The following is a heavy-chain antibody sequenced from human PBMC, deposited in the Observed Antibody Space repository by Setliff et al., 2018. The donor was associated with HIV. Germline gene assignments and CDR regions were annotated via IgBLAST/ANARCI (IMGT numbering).Heavy chain of an antibody. CDR1: GYTFTSYG. J-gene: IGHJ4*02. V-gene: IGHV1-18*01. CDR3: ARDGAPYYYGSGRWGGY. D-gene: IGHD3-10*01. CDR2: ISAYNGNT. Sequence: ASVKVSCKASGYTFTSYGISWVRQAPGQGLEWMGWISAYNGNTNYAQKLQGRVTMTTDTSTSTAYMELRSLRSDDTAVYYCARDGAPYYYGSGRWGGYWGQGTLVTGSS.